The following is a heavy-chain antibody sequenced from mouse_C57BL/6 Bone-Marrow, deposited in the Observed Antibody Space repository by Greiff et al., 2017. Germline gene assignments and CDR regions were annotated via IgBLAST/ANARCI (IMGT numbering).Heavy chain of an antibody. CDR3: ARGGYPIYYDYDGAWFAY. V-gene: IGHV2-2*01. CDR2: IWSGGST. J-gene: IGHJ3*01. D-gene: IGHD2-4*01. Sequence: VKLMESGPGLVQPSQSLSITCTVSGFSLTSYGVHWVRQSPGKGLEWLGVIWSGGSTDYNAAFISRLSISKDNSKSQVFFKRNSLQADDTAIYYCARGGYPIYYDYDGAWFAYWGQGTLVTVSA. CDR1: GFSLTSYG.